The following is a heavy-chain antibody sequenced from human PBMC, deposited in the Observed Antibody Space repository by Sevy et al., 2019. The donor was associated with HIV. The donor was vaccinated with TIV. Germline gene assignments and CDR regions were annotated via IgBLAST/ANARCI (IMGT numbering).Heavy chain of an antibody. D-gene: IGHD6-13*01. J-gene: IGHJ4*02. CDR1: GFTFGDYC. CDR3: TRWKAAQSIFDY. CDR2: LKSDVYGGTV. V-gene: IGHV3-49*04. Sequence: GGSLRLSCTASGFTFGDYCMSWVRQVPGKGLEWVAFLKSDVYGGTVDHAASVRGRFVISRDDSKTTAYLQMNDLKTEDTGVYYCTRWKAAQSIFDYWGQGALVTVSS.